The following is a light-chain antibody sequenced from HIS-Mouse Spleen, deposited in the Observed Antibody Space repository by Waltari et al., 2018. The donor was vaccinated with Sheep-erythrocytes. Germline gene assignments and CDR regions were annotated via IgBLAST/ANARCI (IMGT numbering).Light chain of an antibody. J-gene: IGLJ1*01. CDR1: SSDVGGYNS. CDR3: CSYAGSYNHV. V-gene: IGLV2-11*01. CDR2: DVS. Sequence: QSALTQPRSVSGSPGQAVTISCTGTSSDVGGYNSVSWYQQHPGKAPKLTIYDVSKLPSGVPDRFSGSKSGKTASLTISGLQAEDEADYYCCSYAGSYNHVFATGTKVTVL.